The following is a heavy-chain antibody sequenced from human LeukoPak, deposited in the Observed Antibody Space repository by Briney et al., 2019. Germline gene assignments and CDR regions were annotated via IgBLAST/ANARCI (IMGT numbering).Heavy chain of an antibody. CDR3: ARGTSANKNWFDP. V-gene: IGHV4-34*01. D-gene: IGHD1/OR15-1a*01. CDR2: INHSGST. Sequence: SETLSLTCAVYGGSFSGYYWSWIRQPPGKGPEWIGEINHSGSTNYNPSLKSRVTISVDTSKNQFSLKLSSVTAADTAVYYCARGTSANKNWFDPWGQGTLVTVSS. CDR1: GGSFSGYY. J-gene: IGHJ5*02.